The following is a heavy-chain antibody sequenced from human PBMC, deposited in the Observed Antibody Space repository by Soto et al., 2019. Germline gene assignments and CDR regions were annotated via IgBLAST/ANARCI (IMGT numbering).Heavy chain of an antibody. V-gene: IGHV4-61*01. CDR3: ARENVSNLGNMGRRVYYFDY. CDR1: GGSVSSGSYY. J-gene: IGHJ4*02. D-gene: IGHD1-26*01. CDR2: IYYSGST. Sequence: QVQLQESGPGLVKPSETLSLTCTVSGGSVSSGSYYWSWIRQPPGKGLEWIGYIYYSGSTNYNPSLKSRVTISVDTSKIQFSLKLSSVTAADTAVYYCARENVSNLGNMGRRVYYFDYWGQGTLVTVSS.